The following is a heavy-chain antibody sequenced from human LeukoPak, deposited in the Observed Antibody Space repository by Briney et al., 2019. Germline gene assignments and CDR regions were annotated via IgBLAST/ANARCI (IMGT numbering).Heavy chain of an antibody. Sequence: PSETLSLTCTVSGGSISSYYWCWIRQPPGKGLGWIGYLYYRGSTTYNPSPKSRVTISIDTSKNQCSLKLSSVTAADTAVYYCARDLRVGGSSGWYAFDVWGQGTMVTVCS. CDR1: GGSISSYY. V-gene: IGHV4-59*01. CDR3: ARDLRVGGSSGWYAFDV. CDR2: LYYRGST. J-gene: IGHJ3*01. D-gene: IGHD6-19*01.